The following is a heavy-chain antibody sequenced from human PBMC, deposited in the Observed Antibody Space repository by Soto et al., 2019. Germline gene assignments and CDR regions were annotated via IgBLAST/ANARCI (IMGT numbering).Heavy chain of an antibody. CDR2: ISGTAYAT. CDR3: ARSVNRQLVHNGMDV. D-gene: IGHD6-6*01. Sequence: GSLRLSCAASGLTFSNFAMTWVRQAQGRGLDWVSAISGTAYATRYADSVRGRVAISRENSKNTLYLQINSLRDDQTAVYYCARSVNRQLVHNGMDVWGRGTTVTVSS. J-gene: IGHJ6*02. CDR1: GLTFSNFA. V-gene: IGHV3-23*01.